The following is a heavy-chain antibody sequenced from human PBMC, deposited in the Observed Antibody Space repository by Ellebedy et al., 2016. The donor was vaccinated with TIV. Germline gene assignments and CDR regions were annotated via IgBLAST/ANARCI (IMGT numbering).Heavy chain of an antibody. CDR3: ATLSGSGYCSSTSCSRGWFDP. V-gene: IGHV1-69*13. CDR1: GGTFSSYA. J-gene: IGHJ5*02. CDR2: IIPIFGTA. Sequence: SVKVSXXASGGTFSSYAISWVRQAPGQGLEWMGGIIPIFGTANYAQKFQGRVTITADESTSTAYMELSSLRSEDTAVYYCATLSGSGYCSSTSCSRGWFDPWGQGTLVTVSS. D-gene: IGHD2-2*03.